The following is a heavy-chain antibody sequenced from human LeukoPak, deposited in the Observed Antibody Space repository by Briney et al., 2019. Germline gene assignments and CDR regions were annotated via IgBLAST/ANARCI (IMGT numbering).Heavy chain of an antibody. J-gene: IGHJ4*02. Sequence: SETLSLTCAVYGGSFSGYYWSWIRQPPGKGLEWIGEINHSGSTNYNPSLKRRVTISVDTSKNQFSLKLSPVTAADTAVYYCARGLVVIRYFDYWGQGTLVTVSS. CDR1: GGSFSGYY. V-gene: IGHV4-34*01. D-gene: IGHD3-22*01. CDR3: ARGLVVIRYFDY. CDR2: INHSGST.